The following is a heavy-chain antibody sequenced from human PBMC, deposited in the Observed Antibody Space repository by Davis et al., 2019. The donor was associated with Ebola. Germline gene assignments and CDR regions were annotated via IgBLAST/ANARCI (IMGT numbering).Heavy chain of an antibody. D-gene: IGHD1-26*01. CDR2: IGGTGGST. V-gene: IGHV3-23*01. J-gene: IGHJ4*02. CDR1: GLTFSSYA. CDR3: AKGTGATPAYHFDL. Sequence: GESLKISCAASGLTFSSYAMSWVRQAPGKGLEWVSVIGGTGGSTYYADSLRGRFTISRDNFKNTLYLQINSLTAEDTAVYYCAKGTGATPAYHFDLWGQGTLVTVSS.